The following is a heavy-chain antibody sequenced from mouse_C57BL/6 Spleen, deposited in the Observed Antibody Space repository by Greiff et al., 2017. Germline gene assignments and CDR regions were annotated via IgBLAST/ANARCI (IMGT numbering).Heavy chain of an antibody. CDR2: IDPSDSYT. D-gene: IGHD2-4*01. V-gene: IGHV1-50*01. J-gene: IGHJ2*01. Sequence: VQLQQSGAELVKPGASVKLSCKASGYTFTSYWMQWVKQRPGQGLEWIGEIDPSDSYTNYNQKFKGKATLTVDTSSSTAYMQLSSLTSEDSAVYDCASSSDYDLDYWGQGTTLTVSS. CDR3: ASSSDYDLDY. CDR1: GYTFTSYW.